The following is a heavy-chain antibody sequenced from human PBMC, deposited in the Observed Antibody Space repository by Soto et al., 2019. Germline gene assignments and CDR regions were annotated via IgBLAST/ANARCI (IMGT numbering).Heavy chain of an antibody. CDR1: GFTFSSYG. CDR3: AKEGEMSTIFSLYYGMDV. D-gene: IGHD3-9*01. Sequence: PGGSLRLSCAASGFTFSSYGMHWVRQAPGKGLEWVAVISYDAISKYYADSVKGRFTISRDNSKNTLYLQMNSLRGEDTAVYYCAKEGEMSTIFSLYYGMDVWGQGTTVTVSS. V-gene: IGHV3-30*18. J-gene: IGHJ6*02. CDR2: ISYDAISK.